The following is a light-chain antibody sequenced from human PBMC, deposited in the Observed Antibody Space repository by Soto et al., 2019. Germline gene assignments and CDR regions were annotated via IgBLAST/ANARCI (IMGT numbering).Light chain of an antibody. CDR1: QGISSY. J-gene: IGKJ1*01. Sequence: DIQLTQSLSFLSASVGDRVTITCRASQGISSYLAWYQQKPGKAPKLLIYAASTLQSGVPSRFSGSGSGTEFTLTISSLQPEHFATYYCQHLNGYPRTFGQGTKVEIK. CDR2: AAS. V-gene: IGKV1-9*01. CDR3: QHLNGYPRT.